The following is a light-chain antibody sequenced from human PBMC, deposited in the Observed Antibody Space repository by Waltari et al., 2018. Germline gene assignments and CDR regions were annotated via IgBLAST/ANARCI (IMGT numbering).Light chain of an antibody. CDR1: QSLVHSDGNTY. CDR3: MQGTHWPRT. V-gene: IGKV2-30*02. CDR2: KVS. J-gene: IGKJ2*01. Sequence: VVMTQSPLSLPCIFGQPDSISCRSSQSLVHSDGNTYLNWFQQRPGQSPRRLIYKVSNRDSGVPDRFSGSGSGTDFTLKISRVEAEDVGVYYCMQGTHWPRTFGQGTKLEIK.